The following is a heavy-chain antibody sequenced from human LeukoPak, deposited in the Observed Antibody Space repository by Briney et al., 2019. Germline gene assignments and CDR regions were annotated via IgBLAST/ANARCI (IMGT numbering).Heavy chain of an antibody. CDR2: ISGSGGTT. V-gene: IGHV3-23*01. J-gene: IGHJ4*02. CDR1: GLTFSSYA. CDR3: AKGFGTTYPDYFDY. Sequence: GGSLRLSCAASGLTFSSYAMSWVRQAPGKGLEWVSAISGSGGTTNYADSVKGRFTISRDNSKNTLYLQMNGLRAEDTAVYYCAKGFGTTYPDYFDYWGQGTLVTVSS. D-gene: IGHD1-7*01.